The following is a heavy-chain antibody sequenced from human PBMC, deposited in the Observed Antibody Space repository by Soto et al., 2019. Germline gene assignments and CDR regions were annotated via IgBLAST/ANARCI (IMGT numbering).Heavy chain of an antibody. Sequence: ASVKVSCKASGYTFTSYDINWVRQATGQGLEWMGIINPSSGSTSYAQKSQGRVTMTRDTSTSTVYMELSSLRSEDTAVYYCARDLPDRSDMDVWGQGTTVTVSS. V-gene: IGHV1-46*01. CDR3: ARDLPDRSDMDV. CDR2: INPSSGST. J-gene: IGHJ6*02. CDR1: GYTFTSYD.